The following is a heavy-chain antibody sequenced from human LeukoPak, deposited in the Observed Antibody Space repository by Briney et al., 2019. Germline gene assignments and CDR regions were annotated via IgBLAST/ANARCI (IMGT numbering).Heavy chain of an antibody. CDR3: AKDLGRYRNNYFDY. D-gene: IGHD1-26*01. CDR2: ISGSGGGT. J-gene: IGHJ4*02. Sequence: PGGSLRLSCAASGFTFNSYAMSWVPQAPEKGLEWVATISGSGGGTYYADSVKGRFTISRDDSKNTLYLQMNSLRAEDTAVYYCAKDLGRYRNNYFDYWGQGTLVTVSS. V-gene: IGHV3-23*01. CDR1: GFTFNSYA.